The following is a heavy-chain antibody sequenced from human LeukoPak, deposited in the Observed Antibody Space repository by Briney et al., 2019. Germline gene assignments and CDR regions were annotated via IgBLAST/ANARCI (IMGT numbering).Heavy chain of an antibody. Sequence: ASVKVSCKASGYTLTSYGISWVRQAPGQGLEWMGWISAYNGNTNYAQKLQGRVTMTTDTSTSTAYMELRSLRSDDTAVYYCASGYYDFWSGPTRAFDIWGQGTMVTVSS. V-gene: IGHV1-18*01. CDR2: ISAYNGNT. CDR1: GYTLTSYG. CDR3: ASGYYDFWSGPTRAFDI. D-gene: IGHD3-3*01. J-gene: IGHJ3*02.